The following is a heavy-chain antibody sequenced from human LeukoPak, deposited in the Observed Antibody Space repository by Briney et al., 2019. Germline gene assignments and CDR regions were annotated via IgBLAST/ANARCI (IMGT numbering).Heavy chain of an antibody. V-gene: IGHV3-30*18. CDR1: GFTFSSYG. D-gene: IGHD4/OR15-4a*01. CDR2: ISYDGSNK. J-gene: IGHJ4*02. CDR3: AKDTSLSSYGATFDY. Sequence: GGSLRLSCAASGFTFSSYGMHWVRQAPGKGLEWVAVISYDGSNKYYADSVKGRFTISRDSSKNTLYLQMNSLRAEDTAVYYCAKDTSLSSYGATFDYWGQGTLVTVSS.